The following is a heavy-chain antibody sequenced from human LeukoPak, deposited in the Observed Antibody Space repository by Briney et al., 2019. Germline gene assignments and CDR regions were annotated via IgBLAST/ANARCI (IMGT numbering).Heavy chain of an antibody. D-gene: IGHD5-18*01. V-gene: IGHV3-30*18. CDR1: GFTFSSYG. J-gene: IGHJ4*02. CDR2: ISHDGNNK. Sequence: GGSLRLPCAASGFTFSSYGMHWVRQAPGKGLEWVAVISHDGNNKYYADSVKGRFTISRDNSKNTLYVQMNSLRAEDTAVYYCAKGRDTARDLSDYWGQGTLVTVSS. CDR3: AKGRDTARDLSDY.